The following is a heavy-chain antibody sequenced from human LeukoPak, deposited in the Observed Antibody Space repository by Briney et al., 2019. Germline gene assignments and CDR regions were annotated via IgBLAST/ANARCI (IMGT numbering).Heavy chain of an antibody. Sequence: SETLSLTCTVSGGSINSNYWSWIRQPPEKGLEWIGYISYSGSTNYNPSLKSRVTISLDTSKSQFSLNLNSVTAADTAVYYCARLGASLEWDSGSFPDYWGQGTLVTVSS. V-gene: IGHV4-59*01. CDR2: ISYSGST. J-gene: IGHJ4*02. CDR3: ARLGASLEWDSGSFPDY. D-gene: IGHD3-10*01. CDR1: GGSINSNY.